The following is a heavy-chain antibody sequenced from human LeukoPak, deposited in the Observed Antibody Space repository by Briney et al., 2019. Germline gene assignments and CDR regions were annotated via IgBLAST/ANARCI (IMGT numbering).Heavy chain of an antibody. CDR1: GGSMSAYF. CDR2: VYSSGST. J-gene: IGHJ4*02. Sequence: SETLSLSCTVSGGSMSAYFWSWIRQPPGKGLEWIGYVYSSGSTNYNPSLKGRVTISVDTSKNQFSLKLSSVTAADTAVYYCARDHYYNSSGYTFGYWGQGTLVTVSS. D-gene: IGHD3-22*01. V-gene: IGHV4-59*01. CDR3: ARDHYYNSSGYTFGY.